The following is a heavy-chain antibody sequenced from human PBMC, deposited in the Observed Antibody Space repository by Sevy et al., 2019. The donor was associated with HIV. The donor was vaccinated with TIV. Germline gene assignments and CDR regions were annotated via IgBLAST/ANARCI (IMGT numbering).Heavy chain of an antibody. CDR1: GFAFYEYS. V-gene: IGHV3-23*01. J-gene: IGHJ4*02. D-gene: IGHD2-8*01. Sequence: GGSLRLSCAASGFAFYEYSMSWIRQAPGKGLEWVATLSFGCGNIHYADSVKGRFTISRDNSKNSFYLQMDNLGVEDTALYYCAREGCSRPHDYWGQGTPVTVSS. CDR2: LSFGCGNI. CDR3: AREGCSRPHDY.